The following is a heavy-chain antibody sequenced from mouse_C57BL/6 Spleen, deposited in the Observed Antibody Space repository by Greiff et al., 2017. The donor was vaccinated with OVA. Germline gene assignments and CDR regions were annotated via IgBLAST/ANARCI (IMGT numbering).Heavy chain of an antibody. CDR2: ISSGGSYT. CDR1: GFTFSSYG. V-gene: IGHV5-6*01. CDR3: ARRDAY. Sequence: EVQLVESGGDLVKPGGSLKLSCAASGFTFSSYGMSWVRQTPDKRLEWVATISSGGSYTYYPDSVKGRFTISRDNAKNTLYLQMSSLKSEDTAMYYCARRDAYWGQGTLVTVSA. J-gene: IGHJ3*01.